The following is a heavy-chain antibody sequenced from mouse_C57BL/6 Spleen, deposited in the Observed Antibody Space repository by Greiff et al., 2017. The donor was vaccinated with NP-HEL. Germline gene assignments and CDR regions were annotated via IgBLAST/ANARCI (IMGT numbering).Heavy chain of an antibody. D-gene: IGHD2-4*01. CDR1: GYTFTSYW. V-gene: IGHV1-64*01. J-gene: IGHJ2*01. Sequence: VQLQQSGAELVKPGASVKLSCKASGYTFTSYWMHWVKQRPGQGLEWIGMIHPNSGSTNYNEKFKSKATLTVDKSSSTAYMQLSSLTSEDSAVYYCAREDYDGGFDYWGQGTTLTVSS. CDR3: AREDYDGGFDY. CDR2: IHPNSGST.